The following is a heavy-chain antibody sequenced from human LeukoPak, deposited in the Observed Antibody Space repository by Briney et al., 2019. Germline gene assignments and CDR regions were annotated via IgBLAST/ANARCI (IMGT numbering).Heavy chain of an antibody. D-gene: IGHD5-18*01. CDR1: GGSMTTYY. CDR2: MSNNWNP. CDR3: ARRGGYSYFDY. Sequence: PSETLSLTCTVSGGSMTTYYCCWIRQPPGKGLEWVGYMSNNWNPYYNPSLKSRVTISLDISKTQFSLTLRSVTAAETAVYYCARRGGYSYFDYWGQGALVTVSS. V-gene: IGHV4-4*08. J-gene: IGHJ4*02.